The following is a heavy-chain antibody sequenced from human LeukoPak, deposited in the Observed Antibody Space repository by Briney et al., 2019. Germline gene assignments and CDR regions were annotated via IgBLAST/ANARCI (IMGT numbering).Heavy chain of an antibody. CDR3: AKVDILTYYYPTGY. CDR1: GFTFSSYA. Sequence: GGSLTLSCVASGFTFSSYAMSCVRQAPGRGREWVSAISGSGGSTYYADSVKGRFTISRDNSKNTLYLQMNSLRAEDTAVYYCAKVDILTYYYPTGYWGQGTLVTVSS. CDR2: ISGSGGST. D-gene: IGHD3-22*01. V-gene: IGHV3-23*01. J-gene: IGHJ4*02.